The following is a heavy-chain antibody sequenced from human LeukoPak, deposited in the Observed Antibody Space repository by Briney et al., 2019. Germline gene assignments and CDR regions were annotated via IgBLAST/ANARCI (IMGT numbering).Heavy chain of an antibody. CDR2: IYYSGST. Sequence: PSETLSLTCTVSGGSISSSSYYWGWIRQPPGKGLEWLGSIYYSGSTNYNPSLKSRVTISVDTSKNQFSLKLSSVTAADTAVYYCARAQFSGSHPYYYYYYGMDVWGQGTTVTVSS. D-gene: IGHD1-26*01. J-gene: IGHJ6*02. CDR3: ARAQFSGSHPYYYYYYGMDV. CDR1: GGSISSSSYY. V-gene: IGHV4-39*07.